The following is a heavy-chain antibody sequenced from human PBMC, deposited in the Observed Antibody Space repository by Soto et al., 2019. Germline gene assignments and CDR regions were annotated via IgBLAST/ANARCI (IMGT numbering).Heavy chain of an antibody. J-gene: IGHJ5*02. V-gene: IGHV1-46*01. D-gene: IGHD6-19*01. CDR1: GYTFTSYY. CDR2: INPSGGST. CDR3: ARDYSRGWYREGPNWFDP. Sequence: ASVKVSCKASGYTFTSYYMHWVRQAPGQGLEWMGIINPSGGSTSYAQKFQGRVTMTRDTSTSTVYMELSSLRSEDTAVYYCARDYSRGWYREGPNWFDPWGQGTLVTVSS.